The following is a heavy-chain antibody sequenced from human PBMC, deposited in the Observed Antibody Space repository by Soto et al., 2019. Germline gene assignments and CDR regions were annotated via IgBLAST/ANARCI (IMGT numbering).Heavy chain of an antibody. J-gene: IGHJ4*02. CDR3: ARARSRGAFKAY. D-gene: IGHD3-10*01. Sequence: TGQGLEWMGWMNPNSGNTGYAQKFQGRVTMTRNTSISTAYMELSSLRSEDTAVYYCARARSRGAFKAYWGQGTLVTVS. CDR2: MNPNSGNT. V-gene: IGHV1-8*01.